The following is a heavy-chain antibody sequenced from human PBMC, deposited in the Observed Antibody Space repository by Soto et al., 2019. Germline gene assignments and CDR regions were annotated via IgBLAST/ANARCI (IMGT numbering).Heavy chain of an antibody. V-gene: IGHV6-1*01. CDR3: ARGRHSSFDI. J-gene: IGHJ3*02. CDR2: TYYRSKWSN. D-gene: IGHD6-13*01. CDR1: GDSLFTNGVA. Sequence: QVQLQQSGPGLVKPSQTLSLTCAISGDSLFTNGVAWNWIRLSPSRGLEWLGRTYYRSKWSNVYAISLKRRITINPDTCMNQFSLQLTPVTPEDTAVYICARGRHSSFDIWGQGTMVTVSS.